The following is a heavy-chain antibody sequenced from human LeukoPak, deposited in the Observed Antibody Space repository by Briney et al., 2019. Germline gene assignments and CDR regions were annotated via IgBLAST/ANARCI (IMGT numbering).Heavy chain of an antibody. V-gene: IGHV3-21*01. CDR1: GFTFSSYR. CDR2: ISSSSSYI. CDR3: ARDGYCSGGSCYAPRFDP. Sequence: GGSLRLSCAASGFTFSSYRMNWVRQAPGKGLEWVSSISSSSSYIYYADSVRGRFTISRDNAKNSLYLQMNSLRADDTAVYYCARDGYCSGGSCYAPRFDPWGQGILVTVSS. D-gene: IGHD2-15*01. J-gene: IGHJ5*02.